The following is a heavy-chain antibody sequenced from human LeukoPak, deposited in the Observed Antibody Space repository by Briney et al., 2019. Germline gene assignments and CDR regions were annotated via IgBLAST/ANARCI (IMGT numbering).Heavy chain of an antibody. CDR3: AREESGGYFDY. Sequence: ASVKVSCKASGYTFTNNYMHWVRQAPGQGLEWMGIINPSGGSTNYEQKFQGRVTMTRDTSTSTVYMELSSLRSEDSAVYYCAREESGGYFDYWGQGTLVTVSS. CDR1: GYTFTNNY. CDR2: INPSGGST. D-gene: IGHD2-8*02. V-gene: IGHV1-46*01. J-gene: IGHJ4*02.